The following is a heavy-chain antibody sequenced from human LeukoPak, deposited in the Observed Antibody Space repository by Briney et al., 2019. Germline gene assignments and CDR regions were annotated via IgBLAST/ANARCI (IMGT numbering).Heavy chain of an antibody. Sequence: GESLKISCKGSGYSFTSYWIGWVRQLPGKGLEWMGIIYPGDSDTRYSPSFRGQVTISADKSISTAYLQWSSLKASDTAMYYCARLRPPTVTSPFDYWGQGTLVTVSS. J-gene: IGHJ4*02. D-gene: IGHD4-17*01. V-gene: IGHV5-51*01. CDR1: GYSFTSYW. CDR3: ARLRPPTVTSPFDY. CDR2: IYPGDSDT.